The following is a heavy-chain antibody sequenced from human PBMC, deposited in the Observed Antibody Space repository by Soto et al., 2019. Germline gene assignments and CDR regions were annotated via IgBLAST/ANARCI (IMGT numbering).Heavy chain of an antibody. CDR3: AKCAGLMTTSGGWCNWFEP. D-gene: IGHD2-21*01. V-gene: IGHV3-23*01. J-gene: IGHJ5*02. CDR2: IRGTAT. CDR1: GFSFSSFA. Sequence: EVQLLESGGTLVKPGESLRLSCEVSGFSFSSFAMNWVRQAPGEGLEWVSSIRGTATSYAGSVKGRFTISSDNSKNTVYLQMNTVRGEDTAVYYCAKCAGLMTTSGGWCNWFEPWGQGTLVIVSS.